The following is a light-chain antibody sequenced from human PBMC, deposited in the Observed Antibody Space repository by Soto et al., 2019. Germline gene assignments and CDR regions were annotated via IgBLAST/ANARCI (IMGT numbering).Light chain of an antibody. CDR1: QSVSSN. Sequence: IVMTQSPVTLSVSPGEIATLSCRASQSVSSNIAWYQQRPGQAPRLLMYAASTPATGIPARFSGSGSGTEFSLTISGLQSEDFVVYFCQQYDNWPLTFGGGTKVEMK. CDR2: AAS. CDR3: QQYDNWPLT. J-gene: IGKJ4*01. V-gene: IGKV3-15*01.